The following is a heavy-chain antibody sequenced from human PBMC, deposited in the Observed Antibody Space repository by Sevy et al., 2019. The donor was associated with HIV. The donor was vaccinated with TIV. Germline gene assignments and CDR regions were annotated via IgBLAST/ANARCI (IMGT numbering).Heavy chain of an antibody. V-gene: IGHV3-30-3*01. D-gene: IGHD4-17*01. J-gene: IGHJ3*02. CDR1: GFAFRDSA. CDR3: ARMVSGGLRWELIKENAFDI. CDR2: ISHGGSYE. Sequence: GGSLRLSCEASGFAFRDSAIHWVRQSPGKGLEWVALISHGGSYEYYVDSVKGRFTGSSDRSKNILYFQMDSVRAEDTAVYDCARMVSGGLRWELIKENAFDIWGQGTAVTVSS.